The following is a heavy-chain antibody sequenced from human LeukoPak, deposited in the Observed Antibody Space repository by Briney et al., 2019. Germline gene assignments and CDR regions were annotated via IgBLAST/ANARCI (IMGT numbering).Heavy chain of an antibody. J-gene: IGHJ3*02. CDR3: VRDANCHDRSNYYDVLDI. D-gene: IGHD3-22*01. Sequence: GGSLRLSCAASGFTFSNYWMVWVRQAPGEGLEWVANMRGDGSREYYLDSVKGRFTISRDNAKNSLYLQMSSLRADDTAVYYCVRDANCHDRSNYYDVLDIWGQGTMVTVSS. CDR1: GFTFSNYW. CDR2: MRGDGSRE. V-gene: IGHV3-7*01.